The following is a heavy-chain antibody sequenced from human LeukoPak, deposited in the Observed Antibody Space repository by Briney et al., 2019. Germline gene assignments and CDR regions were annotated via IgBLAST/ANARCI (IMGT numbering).Heavy chain of an antibody. CDR1: GGSISSYY. CDR2: IYYGGST. J-gene: IGHJ2*01. V-gene: IGHV4-59*08. Sequence: SETLSLTCTVSGGSISSYYWSWIRQPPGKGLEWIGYIYYGGSTNYNPSLKSRVTISVDTSKDQFSLKLSSVTAADTAVYYCARQGGGFWYFDLWGRGTLVTVSS. D-gene: IGHD6-25*01. CDR3: ARQGGGFWYFDL.